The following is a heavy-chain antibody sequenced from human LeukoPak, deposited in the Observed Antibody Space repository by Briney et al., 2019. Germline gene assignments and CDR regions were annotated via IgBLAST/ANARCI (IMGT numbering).Heavy chain of an antibody. CDR1: GFTFDDYA. CDR3: AKGRYSYGPDYFDY. D-gene: IGHD5-18*01. Sequence: GGSLRLSCAASGFTFDDYAMHWVRQAPGKGLEWVSGIRWNSGSIGYADSVKGRFTISRDNAKNSLYLQMNSLRAEDTALYYCAKGRYSYGPDYFDYWGQGTLVTVSS. V-gene: IGHV3-9*01. CDR2: IRWNSGSI. J-gene: IGHJ4*02.